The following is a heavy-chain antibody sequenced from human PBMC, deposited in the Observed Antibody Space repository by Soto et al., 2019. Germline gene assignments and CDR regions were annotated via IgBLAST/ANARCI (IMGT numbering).Heavy chain of an antibody. D-gene: IGHD1-26*01. CDR3: ATVRWELHDAFDI. CDR2: IYHSGMT. CDR1: GGSISTGGYY. J-gene: IGHJ3*02. V-gene: IGHV4-31*03. Sequence: QVQLQESGPGLVKPSQTLSLTCTVSGGSISTGGYYWSWIRQHPGRGLEWIGSIYHSGMTFSNPSLQSRVAISIDTSKNKFSLKLSSVTAADTAVYYCATVRWELHDAFDIWGKGTMVSVSS.